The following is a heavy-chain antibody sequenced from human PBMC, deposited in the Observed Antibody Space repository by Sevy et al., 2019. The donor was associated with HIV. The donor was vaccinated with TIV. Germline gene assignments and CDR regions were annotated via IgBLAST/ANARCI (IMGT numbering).Heavy chain of an antibody. CDR2: VSASGATT. J-gene: IGHJ4*02. Sequence: GSLILSCAASGFSFSSYAMNWVRQAPGKGLEWVSAVSASGATTYYADSVKGRFTISRDNSRSTLYLQMDSLRADDTAVYYCAKDTTSLWGYFDYWGQGTLVTVSS. V-gene: IGHV3-23*01. CDR1: GFSFSSYA. CDR3: AKDTTSLWGYFDY. D-gene: IGHD2-2*01.